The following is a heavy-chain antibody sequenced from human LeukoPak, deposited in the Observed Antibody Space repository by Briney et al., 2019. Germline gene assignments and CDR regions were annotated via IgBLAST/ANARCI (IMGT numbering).Heavy chain of an antibody. V-gene: IGHV4-39*01. Sequence: SETLSLTCTASGGSISSSSYYWGWIRQPPGKGLEWIGSIYYSGSTYYNPSLKSRVTISVDTSKNQFSLKLSSVTAADTAVYYCAGLYSIAVAVCYWGQGTLVTVSS. D-gene: IGHD6-19*01. CDR3: AGLYSIAVAVCY. CDR1: GGSISSSSYY. J-gene: IGHJ4*02. CDR2: IYYSGST.